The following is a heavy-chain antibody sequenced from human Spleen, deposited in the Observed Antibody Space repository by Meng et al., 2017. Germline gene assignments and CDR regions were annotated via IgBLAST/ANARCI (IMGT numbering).Heavy chain of an antibody. CDR2: LSTTGNTM. CDR1: GFTFGDYY. D-gene: IGHD1-14*01. V-gene: IGHV3-11*04. Sequence: GGSLRLSCTASGFTFGDYYMNWIRQAPGKGLEWVSFLSTTGNTMYYAVSVEGRFTISRDNAKNSLYLQMHSLRAEDTAGYYCARGQPSYWYFDLWGRGTLVTVSS. J-gene: IGHJ2*01. CDR3: ARGQPSYWYFDL.